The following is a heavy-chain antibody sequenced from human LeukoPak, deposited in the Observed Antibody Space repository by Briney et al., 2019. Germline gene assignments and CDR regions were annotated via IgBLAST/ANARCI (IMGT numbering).Heavy chain of an antibody. CDR2: INPSGGST. Sequence: ASVKVSCKASGYTFTSYYMHWVRQAPGQGLEWMGIINPSGGSTSYAQKFQGRVTMTRDTPTSTVYMELSSLRSEDTAVYYCARDREYYDSSGPRAGLDWFDPWGQGTLVTVSS. D-gene: IGHD3-22*01. V-gene: IGHV1-46*01. J-gene: IGHJ5*02. CDR3: ARDREYYDSSGPRAGLDWFDP. CDR1: GYTFTSYY.